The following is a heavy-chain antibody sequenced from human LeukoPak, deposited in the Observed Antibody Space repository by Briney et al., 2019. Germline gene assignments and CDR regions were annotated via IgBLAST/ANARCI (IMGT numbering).Heavy chain of an antibody. J-gene: IGHJ4*02. CDR2: ISSNGGST. D-gene: IGHD6-6*01. CDR3: VKTSIAARLGYFDY. V-gene: IGHV3-64D*09. CDR1: GFTFSSYA. Sequence: GGSLRLSCSASGFTFSSYAMHWVRQAPGKGLEYVSAISSNGGSTYYADSVRGRFTISRDNSKNTLYLQMSSLRAEDTAVYYCVKTSIAARLGYFDYWGQGTLVTVSS.